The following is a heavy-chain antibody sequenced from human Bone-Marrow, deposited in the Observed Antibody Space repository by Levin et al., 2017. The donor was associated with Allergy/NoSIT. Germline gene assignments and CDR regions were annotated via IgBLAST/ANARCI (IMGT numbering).Heavy chain of an antibody. J-gene: IGHJ6*02. D-gene: IGHD5-12*01. CDR3: ARDIGYEATFYGLDV. CDR1: GFTFRSYG. CDR2: IWYSGSHQ. V-gene: IGHV3-33*01. Sequence: GGSLRFSCAASGFTFRSYGMHWVRQAPGKGLEWVAVIWYSGSHQYYADSVKGRFTISRDSSKNTLFLQMNNLTVEDTAVYFCARDIGYEATFYGLDVWGQGTTVTVSS.